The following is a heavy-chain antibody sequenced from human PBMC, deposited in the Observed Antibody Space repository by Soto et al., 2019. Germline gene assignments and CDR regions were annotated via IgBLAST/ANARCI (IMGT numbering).Heavy chain of an antibody. V-gene: IGHV3-30-3*01. CDR3: ARAWPENSGYDSVWGPDFDY. Sequence: QVQLVESGGGVVQPGRSLSLSCAASGFTFSSYAMHWVRQAPGKGLEWVAVISYDGSNKYYADSVKGRFTISRDNSKNPLYLQMNSLRAEDTAVYYCARAWPENSGYDSVWGPDFDYWGQGTLVTVSS. CDR2: ISYDGSNK. CDR1: GFTFSSYA. D-gene: IGHD5-12*01. J-gene: IGHJ4*02.